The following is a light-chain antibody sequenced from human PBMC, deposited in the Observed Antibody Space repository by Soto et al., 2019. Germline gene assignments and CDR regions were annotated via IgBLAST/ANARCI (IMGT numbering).Light chain of an antibody. J-gene: IGKJ1*01. CDR2: AAS. CDR3: KQYYSNLWT. CDR1: QGISSY. Sequence: AIRMTQSPSSLSASTGDRVTITCRASQGISSYLAWYQQKPGKAPKLLIYAASTLQSGVPSRFSGSGFGTVFTFTFSCLQSEDFATYYCKQYYSNLWTFGQGTKVDIK. V-gene: IGKV1-8*01.